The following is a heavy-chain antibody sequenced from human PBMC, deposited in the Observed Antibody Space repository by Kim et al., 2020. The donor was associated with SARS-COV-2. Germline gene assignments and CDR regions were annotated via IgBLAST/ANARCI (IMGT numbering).Heavy chain of an antibody. CDR2: IYYSGST. J-gene: IGHJ4*02. D-gene: IGHD4-17*01. Sequence: SVTLSLTCTVSGGSISSYYWSWIRQPPGKGLEWIGYIYYSGSTNYNPSLKSRVTISVDTSKNQFSLKLSSVTAADTAVYYCARGLRSPFVYWGQGTLVTV. V-gene: IGHV4-59*01. CDR3: ARGLRSPFVY. CDR1: GGSISSYY.